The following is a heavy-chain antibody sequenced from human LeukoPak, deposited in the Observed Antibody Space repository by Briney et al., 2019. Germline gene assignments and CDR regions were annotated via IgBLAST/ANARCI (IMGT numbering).Heavy chain of an antibody. V-gene: IGHV1-2*02. CDR3: ASPSYGDYVLDY. CDR2: INPNSGGT. J-gene: IGHJ4*02. CDR1: GYTFTAYY. Sequence: GASVKVSCKASGYTFTAYYMHWARQAPGQGLEWMGWINPNSGGTNYAQKFQGRVTMTRDTSISTAYMELSRLRSDDTAVYYCASPSYGDYVLDYWGQGTLVTVSS. D-gene: IGHD4-17*01.